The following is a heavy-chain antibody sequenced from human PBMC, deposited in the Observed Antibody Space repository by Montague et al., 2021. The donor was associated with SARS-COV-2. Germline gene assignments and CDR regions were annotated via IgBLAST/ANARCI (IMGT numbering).Heavy chain of an antibody. CDR3: AKFSRDSSGVA. CDR1: GFTFSTSW. V-gene: IGHV3-7*03. CDR2: MKPDGSEK. Sequence: SLRLSCAASGFTFSTSWMIWVRQAPGNGLEWVANMKPDGSEKYYVDSVKGRFTISRDNAKNSLYLQMNSLRAEDTAVYYCAKFSRDSSGVAWGQGTLVTVPS. D-gene: IGHD3-22*01. J-gene: IGHJ5*02.